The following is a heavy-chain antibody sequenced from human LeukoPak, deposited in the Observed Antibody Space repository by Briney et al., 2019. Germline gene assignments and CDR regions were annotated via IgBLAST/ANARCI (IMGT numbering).Heavy chain of an antibody. CDR1: GFTFSSYA. V-gene: IGHV3-30-3*01. CDR2: ISYDGSNK. D-gene: IGHD1-1*01. J-gene: IGHJ3*02. CDR3: ARAPTTAAEGTEAFDI. Sequence: GGSLRLSCAASGFTFSSYAIHWVRQAPGKGLEGGAVISYDGSNKYYADSVKGRFTISRDNSKNTLYLQMNSLRAEDTAVYYCARAPTTAAEGTEAFDIWGQGTMVTVSS.